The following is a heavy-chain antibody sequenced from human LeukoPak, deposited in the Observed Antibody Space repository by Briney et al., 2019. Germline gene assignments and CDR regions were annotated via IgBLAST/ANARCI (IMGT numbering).Heavy chain of an antibody. D-gene: IGHD3-22*01. Sequence: SETLSLTCTVSGGSISSYYWGWIRQPPGKGLEWIGCIYNSGSTNYNPSLKSRVTISEDTSKNQFSLKLSSVTAADTAVYYCARRGSGSYYDSSGYYYVWGQGTLVTVSS. V-gene: IGHV4-59*08. CDR2: IYNSGST. CDR1: GGSISSYY. J-gene: IGHJ4*02. CDR3: ARRGSGSYYDSSGYYYV.